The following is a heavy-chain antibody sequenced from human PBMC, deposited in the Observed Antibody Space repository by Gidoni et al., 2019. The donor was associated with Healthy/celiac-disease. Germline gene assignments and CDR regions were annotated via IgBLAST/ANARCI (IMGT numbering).Heavy chain of an antibody. CDR1: GSTFTSYY. CDR3: ASKRGYNYRLATPPQDNSSYYFDY. J-gene: IGHJ4*02. V-gene: IGHV1-46*03. CDR2: INPRGGST. D-gene: IGHD5-12*01. Sequence: QVQLVQSGAEVKKPGSSVKVSCKASGSTFTSYYMHWVRQAPGQGLEWMGIINPRGGSTSYAKKFQGRVTMNRDTSTSTVNMELSSMRSEETAVYYCASKRGYNYRLATPPQDNSSYYFDYWGQGTLVTVSS.